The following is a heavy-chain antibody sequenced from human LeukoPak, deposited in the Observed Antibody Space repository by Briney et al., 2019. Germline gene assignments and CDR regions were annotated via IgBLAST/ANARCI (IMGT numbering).Heavy chain of an antibody. CDR3: ARSPAGANYYLDV. D-gene: IGHD1-14*01. V-gene: IGHV3-48*03. J-gene: IGHJ6*03. Sequence: GGSLRLSCAASGFTFSSYEMNWVRQAPGKGLEWVSYISSSGSTTYYADSMKGRFTISRDNAKNSLYLQMNSLRAEDTAVYYCARSPAGANYYLDVWGKGTTVTISS. CDR1: GFTFSSYE. CDR2: ISSSGSTT.